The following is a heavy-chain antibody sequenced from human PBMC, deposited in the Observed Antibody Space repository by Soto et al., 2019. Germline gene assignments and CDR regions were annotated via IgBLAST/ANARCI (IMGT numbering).Heavy chain of an antibody. CDR3: AHRLYGDYKGYYFDY. D-gene: IGHD4-17*01. CDR2: IYWDDDK. Sequence: SGPTLVNPTQTLTLTCTFSGFSLSTGGVGVGWIRQPPGKALEWLALIYWDDDKRYSPSLKSRLTITKDTSKNQVVLTMTNMDPVDTATYYCAHRLYGDYKGYYFDYWGQGTLVTVSS. J-gene: IGHJ4*02. CDR1: GFSLSTGGVG. V-gene: IGHV2-5*02.